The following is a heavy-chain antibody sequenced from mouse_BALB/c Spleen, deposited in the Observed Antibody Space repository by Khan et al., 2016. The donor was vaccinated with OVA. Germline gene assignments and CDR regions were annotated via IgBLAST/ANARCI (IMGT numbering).Heavy chain of an antibody. V-gene: IGHV2-6-1*01. CDR3: ARQPYYHYNIMDY. Sequence: VQLKESGPGLVAPSQSLSITCTISGFSLTNYGVHWVRQPPGKGLEWLVLMWNDGSTTYNSALKSRLTISKDNSKSQVFLKMNSRQTDDTAMYFCARQPYYHYNIMDYWGQGTSVTVSS. CDR1: GFSLTNYG. J-gene: IGHJ4*01. CDR2: MWNDGST. D-gene: IGHD2-10*01.